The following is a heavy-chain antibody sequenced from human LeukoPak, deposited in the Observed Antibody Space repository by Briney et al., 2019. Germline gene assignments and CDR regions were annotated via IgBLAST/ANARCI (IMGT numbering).Heavy chain of an antibody. V-gene: IGHV1-18*01. D-gene: IGHD5-12*01. Sequence: GSSVKVSCKASGGTFTSYGISWVRQAPGQGLEWMGWISAYNGNTNYAQKFQGRVTMTTDTSTSTAYMELRSLRSDDTAVYYCARVSGGHDDAFDIWGQGTMVTVSS. CDR2: ISAYNGNT. CDR1: GGTFTSYG. J-gene: IGHJ3*02. CDR3: ARVSGGHDDAFDI.